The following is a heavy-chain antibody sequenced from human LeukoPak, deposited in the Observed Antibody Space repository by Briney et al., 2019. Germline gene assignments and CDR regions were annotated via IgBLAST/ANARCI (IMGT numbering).Heavy chain of an antibody. CDR3: ARHLWFGELSDYFDY. Sequence: PSETLSLTCTVSGASISSGSYYWSWIRQPAGKGLEWIGRIHTSGNTKYNPSLKSRVTISLDTSKNQFFLKMNSVTAADTAVYYCARHLWFGELSDYFDYWGQGTLVTVSS. CDR1: GASISSGSYY. CDR2: IHTSGNT. J-gene: IGHJ4*02. D-gene: IGHD3-10*01. V-gene: IGHV4-61*02.